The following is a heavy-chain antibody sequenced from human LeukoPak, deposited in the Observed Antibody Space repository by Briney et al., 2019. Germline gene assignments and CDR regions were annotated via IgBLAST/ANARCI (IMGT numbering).Heavy chain of an antibody. CDR2: IIPIFGTA. CDR1: GGTFSSYA. J-gene: IGHJ6*03. V-gene: IGHV1-69*05. CDR3: ARRGGPYCSSTSCYNYYYYMDV. D-gene: IGHD2-2*01. Sequence: GASVKVSCKASGGTFSSYAISWVRQAPGQGLEWMGGIIPIFGTANYAQKFQGRVTITTDESTSTAYMEMSSLRSEDTAVYYCARRGGPYCSSTSCYNYYYYMDVWGKGTTVTVSS.